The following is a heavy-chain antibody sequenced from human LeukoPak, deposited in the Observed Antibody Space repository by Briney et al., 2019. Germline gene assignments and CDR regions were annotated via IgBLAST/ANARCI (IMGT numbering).Heavy chain of an antibody. J-gene: IGHJ5*02. D-gene: IGHD3-10*01. V-gene: IGHV4-59*08. CDR3: VRQRGRRVWFDP. Sequence: SETLSLTCTVSTGAISGYYWSWIRQPPGKGLEWIGYIYYSGSTNYNPSLQSRVTISVDTSNNQFSLRLRSVTAADTTVYYCVRQRGRRVWFDPWGQGTLVTVSS. CDR2: IYYSGST. CDR1: TGAISGYY.